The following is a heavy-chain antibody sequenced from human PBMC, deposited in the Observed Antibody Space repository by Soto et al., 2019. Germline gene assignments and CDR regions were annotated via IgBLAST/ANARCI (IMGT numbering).Heavy chain of an antibody. V-gene: IGHV4-59*01. CDR3: ARRSNQGVYFDY. CDR2: IYYSGST. D-gene: IGHD2-2*01. CDR1: GGSIGSYY. J-gene: IGHJ4*02. Sequence: SETLSLTCTVSGGSIGSYYWSWIRQPPGKGLEWIGYIYYSGSTNYNPSLKSRVTISVDTSKDHFSLKLTSVTAADTAVYYCARRSNQGVYFDYWGQGTLVTVSS.